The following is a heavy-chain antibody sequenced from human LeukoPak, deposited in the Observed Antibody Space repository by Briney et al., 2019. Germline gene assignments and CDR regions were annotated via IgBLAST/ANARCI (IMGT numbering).Heavy chain of an antibody. Sequence: GGSLRLSCAASGFTFSSYAMHWVRQAPGRGLEWVAVISYDGSNKYYADSVKGRFTISRDNSKNTLYLQMNSLRAEDTAVYYCASYSGSYFDYWGQGTLVTVSS. CDR3: ASYSGSYFDY. J-gene: IGHJ4*02. D-gene: IGHD1-26*01. V-gene: IGHV3-30*01. CDR1: GFTFSSYA. CDR2: ISYDGSNK.